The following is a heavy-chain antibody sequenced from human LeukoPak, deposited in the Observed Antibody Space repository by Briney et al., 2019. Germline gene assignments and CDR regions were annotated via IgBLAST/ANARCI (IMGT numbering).Heavy chain of an antibody. CDR3: ARAPRLAWLRSNFDY. CDR1: GGSISSGGYS. CDR2: INHSGST. J-gene: IGHJ4*02. Sequence: SETLSLTCAVSGGSISSGGYSWSWIRQPPGKGLEWIGEINHSGSTNYNPSLKSRVTISVDTSKNQFSLKLSSVTAADTAVYYCARAPRLAWLRSNFDYWGQGTLVTVSS. V-gene: IGHV4-30-2*01. D-gene: IGHD5-12*01.